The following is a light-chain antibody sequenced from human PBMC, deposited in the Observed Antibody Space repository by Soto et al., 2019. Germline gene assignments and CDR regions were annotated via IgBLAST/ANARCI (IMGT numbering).Light chain of an antibody. CDR1: QSVNNY. Sequence: EIVLTQSPVTLSLSPGERATLSCRAIQSVNNYLACYKQKPGQAPRLLIYDASTRATGIPARFSGSGSGTDFTLTISSLEPEDFAVYYCQQRINWPLTFGGGTKVDSK. V-gene: IGKV3-11*01. CDR3: QQRINWPLT. J-gene: IGKJ4*01. CDR2: DAS.